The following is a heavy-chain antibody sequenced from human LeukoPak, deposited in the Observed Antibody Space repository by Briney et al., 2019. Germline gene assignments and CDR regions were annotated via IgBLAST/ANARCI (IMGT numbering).Heavy chain of an antibody. D-gene: IGHD5-24*01. CDR1: GFTFSNYW. CDR2: IKQDGSEK. V-gene: IGHV3-7*01. Sequence: PGGSLRLSCAASGFTFSNYWMSWVRQAPGKGLEWVANIKQDGSEKYYVDSVKGRFTISRDNAKNSLYLQMNSLRAEDTAVYYCARDRSGVKDGYNWGVYYFDYWGQGTLVTVSS. J-gene: IGHJ4*02. CDR3: ARDRSGVKDGYNWGVYYFDY.